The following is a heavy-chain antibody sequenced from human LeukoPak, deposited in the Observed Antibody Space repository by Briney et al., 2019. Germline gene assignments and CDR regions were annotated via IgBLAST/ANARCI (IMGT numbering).Heavy chain of an antibody. V-gene: IGHV3-7*03. J-gene: IGHJ5*02. D-gene: IGHD6-13*01. CDR3: ARRRGGGAAGKDWFDP. Sequence: GGSLRLSCAASGFTFSSYWMSWVRQAPGKGREWVANIKQDGSEKYYVDSVKGRFTISRDNAKDSLYLQMNSLRAEDTAVYYCARRRGGGAAGKDWFDPWGQGTLVTVSS. CDR2: IKQDGSEK. CDR1: GFTFSSYW.